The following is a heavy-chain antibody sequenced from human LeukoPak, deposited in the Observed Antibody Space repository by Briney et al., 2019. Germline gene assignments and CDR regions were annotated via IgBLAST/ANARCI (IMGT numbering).Heavy chain of an antibody. D-gene: IGHD2-2*02. CDR2: ISGSGGST. CDR3: ARGGYCSSTSCYIHNWFDP. J-gene: IGHJ5*02. CDR1: GFTFSSYA. V-gene: IGHV3-23*01. Sequence: GGSLRLSCAASGFTFSSYAMSWVRQAAGKGLEWVSDISGSGGSTHYADSVKGRFTISRDNAKNSLYLQMNSLRAEDSAVYYCARGGYCSSTSCYIHNWFDPWGQGTLVTVSS.